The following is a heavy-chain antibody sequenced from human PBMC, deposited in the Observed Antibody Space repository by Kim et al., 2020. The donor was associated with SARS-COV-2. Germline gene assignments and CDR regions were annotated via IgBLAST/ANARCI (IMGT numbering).Heavy chain of an antibody. CDR3: VRDGYSGHDLAFDI. V-gene: IGHV3-7*03. D-gene: IGHD5-12*01. J-gene: IGHJ3*02. Sequence: GGSLRLSCEASGSTFSSYWMSWVRQAPGKGLEWVANIKEDGREKYYVDSVKGRLTISRDNAKNSLYLQMDSLRAGDTAVYYCVRDGYSGHDLAFDIWGPGTMVTVSS. CDR1: GSTFSSYW. CDR2: IKEDGREK.